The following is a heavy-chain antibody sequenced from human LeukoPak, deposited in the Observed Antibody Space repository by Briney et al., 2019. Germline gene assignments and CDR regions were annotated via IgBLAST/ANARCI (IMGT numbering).Heavy chain of an antibody. CDR2: ISYDGSNK. CDR1: GFTFSSYG. CDR3: ARGPDFWSGPLDY. Sequence: GGSLRLSCAASGFTFSSYGMHWVRQAPGKGLEWVAVISYDGSNKYYADSVKGRFTISRDNSKNTLYLQMNSLRAEDTAVYYCARGPDFWSGPLDYWGQGTLVTVSS. J-gene: IGHJ4*02. V-gene: IGHV3-30*03. D-gene: IGHD3-3*01.